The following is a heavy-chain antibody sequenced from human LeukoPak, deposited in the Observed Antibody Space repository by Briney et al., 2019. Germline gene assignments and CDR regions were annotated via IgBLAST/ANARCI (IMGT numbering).Heavy chain of an antibody. CDR3: ARDPYSSSWTKGWFDP. D-gene: IGHD6-13*01. Sequence: GGSLRLSCAASGFTFSSYSMNWVRQAPGKGLEWVSSISSSSSYIYYADSVKGRFTISRDNAKNSLYLQMNSLRAEDTAVYYCARDPYSSSWTKGWFDPWGQGTLVTVCS. V-gene: IGHV3-21*01. CDR2: ISSSSSYI. CDR1: GFTFSSYS. J-gene: IGHJ5*02.